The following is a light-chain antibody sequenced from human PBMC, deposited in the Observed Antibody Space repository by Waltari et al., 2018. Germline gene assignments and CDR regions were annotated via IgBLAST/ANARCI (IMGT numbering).Light chain of an antibody. CDR1: QSISTY. CDR2: AAS. V-gene: IGKV1-39*01. J-gene: IGKJ2*01. CDR3: QQSYSTPRT. Sequence: DIQMTQSPSSLSTSVGDRVTITCLASQSISTYLNWYQQTPGKAPKLLIYAASSLQSGVPSRFSGRGSGTDFTLTISSLQPEDFVTYYCQQSYSTPRTFGQGTRLEIK.